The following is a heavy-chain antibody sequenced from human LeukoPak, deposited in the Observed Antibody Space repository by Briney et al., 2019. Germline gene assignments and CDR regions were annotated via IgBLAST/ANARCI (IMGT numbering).Heavy chain of an antibody. J-gene: IGHJ6*02. CDR1: GFTFSSYW. V-gene: IGHV3-7*01. Sequence: GGSLRLSCAASGFTFSSYWMSWVRQAPGKGLEWVANIKQDGSEKYYVDSVKGRFTISRDNAKNSLYLQMNSPRAEDTAVYYCARVNSSWTYYYYYYGMDVWGQGTTVTVSS. CDR3: ARVNSSWTYYYYYYGMDV. D-gene: IGHD6-13*01. CDR2: IKQDGSEK.